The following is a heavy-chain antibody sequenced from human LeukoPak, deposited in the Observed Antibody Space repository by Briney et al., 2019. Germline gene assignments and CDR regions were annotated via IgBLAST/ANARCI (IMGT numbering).Heavy chain of an antibody. V-gene: IGHV1-69*04. J-gene: IGHJ6*03. D-gene: IGHD2-2*01. CDR3: ASGREYQLLYDYYYYMDV. CDR1: GGTFSSYA. CDR2: IIPILGIA. Sequence: GASVKVSCKASGGTFSSYAISWVRQAPGQGLEWMGRIIPILGIANYAQKFQGRVTITADKSTSTAYMKLSSLRSEDTAVYYCASGREYQLLYDYYYYMDVWGKGTTVTVSS.